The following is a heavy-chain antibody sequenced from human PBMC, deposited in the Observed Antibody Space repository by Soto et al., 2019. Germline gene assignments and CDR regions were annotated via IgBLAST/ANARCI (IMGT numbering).Heavy chain of an antibody. CDR1: GYTFTSYG. D-gene: IGHD6-13*01. V-gene: IGHV1-18*01. CDR2: ISAYNGNT. CDR3: ARDLARYSSSWRNWFDP. J-gene: IGHJ5*02. Sequence: GASVKVSCKASGYTFTSYGISWVRQAPGQGLEWMGWISAYNGNTNYAQKLQGRVTMTTDTSTSTAYMELRNLRSDDTALYYFARDLARYSSSWRNWFDPWGQGTLVTVSS.